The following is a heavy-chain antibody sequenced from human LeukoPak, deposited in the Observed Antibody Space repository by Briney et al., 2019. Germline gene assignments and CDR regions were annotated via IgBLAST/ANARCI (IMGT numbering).Heavy chain of an antibody. J-gene: IGHJ4*02. CDR2: ISSSSSYI. D-gene: IGHD4-17*01. V-gene: IGHV3-21*01. CDR1: GFTFSSYS. Sequence: PGGSLRLSCAASGFTFSSYSMNWVRQAPGKGLEWVSSISSSSSYIYYADSVKGRFTISRDNAKNSLYLQMNSLRAEDPAVYYCARERTYGDYALDYWGQGTLVTVSS. CDR3: ARERTYGDYALDY.